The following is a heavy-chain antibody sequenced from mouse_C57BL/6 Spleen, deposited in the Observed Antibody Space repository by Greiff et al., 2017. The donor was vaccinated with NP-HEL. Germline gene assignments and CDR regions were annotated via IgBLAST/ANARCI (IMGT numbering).Heavy chain of an antibody. Sequence: VKLQESGAELVKPGASVKLSCKASGYTFTEYTIHWVKQRSGQGLEWIGWFYPGSGSIKYNEKFKDKATLTADKSSSTVYMELSRLTSEDSAVYFCARHEEAPYDYDTWFAYWGQGTLVTVSA. J-gene: IGHJ3*01. CDR3: ARHEEAPYDYDTWFAY. D-gene: IGHD2-4*01. V-gene: IGHV1-62-2*01. CDR1: GYTFTEYT. CDR2: FYPGSGSI.